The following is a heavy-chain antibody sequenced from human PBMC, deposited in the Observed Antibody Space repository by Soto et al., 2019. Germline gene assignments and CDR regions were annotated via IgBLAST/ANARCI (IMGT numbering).Heavy chain of an antibody. Sequence: PSETLSLTCAVYGGSFSGYYWSWIRQPPGKGLEWIGEINHSGSTNYNPSLKSRVTISVDTSKNQFSLKLNSVTAADTAVYYCAREDFYNGMDVWGQVTTVSVS. CDR3: AREDFYNGMDV. J-gene: IGHJ6*02. CDR2: INHSGST. CDR1: GGSFSGYY. V-gene: IGHV4-34*01.